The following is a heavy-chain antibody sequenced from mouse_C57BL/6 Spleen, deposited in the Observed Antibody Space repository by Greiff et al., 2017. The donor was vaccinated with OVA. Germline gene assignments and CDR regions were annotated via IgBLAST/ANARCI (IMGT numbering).Heavy chain of an antibody. D-gene: IGHD1-1*01. CDR3: ARNFDYYGSRPFAY. CDR2: IDPSDSYT. V-gene: IGHV1-69*01. CDR1: GYTFTSYW. Sequence: QVQLQQPGAELVMPGASVKLSCKASGYTFTSYWMHWVKQRPGQGLEWIGEIDPSDSYTNYNQKFKGKSTLTVDKSSSTAYMQLSSLTSEDSAVYYCARNFDYYGSRPFAYWGQGTLVTVSA. J-gene: IGHJ3*01.